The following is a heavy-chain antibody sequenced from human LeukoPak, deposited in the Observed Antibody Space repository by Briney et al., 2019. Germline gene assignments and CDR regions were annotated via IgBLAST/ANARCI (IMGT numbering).Heavy chain of an antibody. V-gene: IGHV4-39*07. J-gene: IGHJ6*03. Sequence: SETLSLTCTVSGGSISSSSYYWGWIRQPPGKGLEWIGSIYYSGSTYYNPSLKSRVTISVDTSKNQFSLKLSSVTAADTAVYYCARDLGYSYDYYYYYYMDVWGKGTTVTVSS. CDR2: IYYSGST. CDR3: ARDLGYSYDYYYYYYMDV. CDR1: GGSISSSSYY. D-gene: IGHD5-18*01.